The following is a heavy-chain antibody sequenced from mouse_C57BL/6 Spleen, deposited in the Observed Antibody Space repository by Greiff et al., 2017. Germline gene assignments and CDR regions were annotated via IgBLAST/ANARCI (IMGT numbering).Heavy chain of an antibody. CDR2: ISYDGSN. CDR3: ARDRSYDYYAMDY. D-gene: IGHD1-1*01. J-gene: IGHJ4*01. V-gene: IGHV3-6*01. Sequence: EVQLQESGPGLVKPSQSLSLTCSVTGYSITSGYYWNWIRQFPGNKLEWMGYISYDGSNNYNPSLKNRISITRDTSKNQFFLKLNSVTTEDTATYYCARDRSYDYYAMDYWGQGTSVTVSS. CDR1: GYSITSGYY.